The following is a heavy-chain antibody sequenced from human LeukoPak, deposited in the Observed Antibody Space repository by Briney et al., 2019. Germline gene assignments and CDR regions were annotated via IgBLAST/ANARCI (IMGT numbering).Heavy chain of an antibody. CDR2: IYTSGST. Sequence: PSETLSLTCTVSGGSISSYYWSWIRQPAGKGLEWIGRIYTSGSTNYNPSLKSRVTMSVDTSKNQFSLKLSSVTAADTAVYYCAREGFSSSGYYYYYCYMDVWGKGTTVTVSS. CDR1: GGSISSYY. CDR3: AREGFSSSGYYYYYCYMDV. J-gene: IGHJ6*03. D-gene: IGHD6-6*01. V-gene: IGHV4-4*07.